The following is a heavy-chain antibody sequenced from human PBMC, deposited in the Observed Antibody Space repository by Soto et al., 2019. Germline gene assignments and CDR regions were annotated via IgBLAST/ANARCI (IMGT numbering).Heavy chain of an antibody. Sequence: EVQMVESGGGLVQPGGSLRLSCATSGFTVSYNYMSWVRQAPGKGLEVVSVIYSSGRTYYADSVKGRFTVSRDKSRDTVYLQMNSLRGEDTAVYFCASDDLERRGGYGAFDIWGQWTMVTVSS. CDR1: GFTVSYNY. CDR3: ASDDLERRGGYGAFDI. J-gene: IGHJ3*02. V-gene: IGHV3-66*01. D-gene: IGHD1-1*01. CDR2: IYSSGRT.